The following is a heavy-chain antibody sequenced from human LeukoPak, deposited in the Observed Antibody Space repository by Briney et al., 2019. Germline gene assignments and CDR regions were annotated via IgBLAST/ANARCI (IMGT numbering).Heavy chain of an antibody. CDR2: INHSGST. Sequence: GSLRLSCTASGFTFSSYAMSWVRQAPGKGLEWIGEINHSGSTNYNPSLKSRVTISVDTSKNQFSLKLSSVTAADTAVYYCARHPLNWFDPWGQGTLVTVSS. V-gene: IGHV4-34*01. CDR1: GFTFSSYA. CDR3: ARHPLNWFDP. J-gene: IGHJ5*02.